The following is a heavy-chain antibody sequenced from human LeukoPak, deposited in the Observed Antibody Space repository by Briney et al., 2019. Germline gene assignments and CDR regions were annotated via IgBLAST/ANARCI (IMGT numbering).Heavy chain of an antibody. CDR1: GYTLTSYY. Sequence: ASVKVSCKASGYTLTSYYMHWVRQAPGQGLEWMGIINPSGGSTSYAQKFQGRVTMTRDTSTSTVYMELSSLRSEDTAVYYCARVGHYYDSSGYSPFDYWGQGTLVTVSS. D-gene: IGHD3-22*01. J-gene: IGHJ4*02. CDR2: INPSGGST. V-gene: IGHV1-46*01. CDR3: ARVGHYYDSSGYSPFDY.